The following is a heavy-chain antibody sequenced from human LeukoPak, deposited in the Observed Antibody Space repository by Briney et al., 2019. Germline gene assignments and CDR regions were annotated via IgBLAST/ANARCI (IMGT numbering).Heavy chain of an antibody. CDR3: ARVYDSSGYLGY. Sequence: GSLSLSCAASGFTFSNYEMHWVRQAPGKGLEWLAYITSGGVVYQADSVKGRFTISRDNAKNSLYLQMNSLRAEDTAVYYCARVYDSSGYLGYWGQGTLVTVSS. J-gene: IGHJ4*02. CDR1: GFTFSNYE. CDR2: ITSGGVV. V-gene: IGHV3-48*03. D-gene: IGHD3-22*01.